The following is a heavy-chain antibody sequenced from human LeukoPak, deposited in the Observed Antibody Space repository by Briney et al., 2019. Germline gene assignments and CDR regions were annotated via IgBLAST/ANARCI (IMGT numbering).Heavy chain of an antibody. Sequence: SETLSLTCAVYGGSFSGYYWSWIRQPPGKGLEWIGEINHRGSTNYNPSLKSRVTISVDTSKNQFSLKLSSVTAADTAVYYCARGGVAGPIYDAFDIWGQGTMVTVSS. D-gene: IGHD6-19*01. CDR3: ARGGVAGPIYDAFDI. CDR2: INHRGST. J-gene: IGHJ3*02. V-gene: IGHV4-34*01. CDR1: GGSFSGYY.